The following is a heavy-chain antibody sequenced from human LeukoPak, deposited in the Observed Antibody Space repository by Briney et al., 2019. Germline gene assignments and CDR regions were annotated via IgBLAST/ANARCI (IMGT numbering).Heavy chain of an antibody. J-gene: IGHJ4*02. V-gene: IGHV4-61*08. CDR1: GGSISSGGYY. CDR2: IYSNGNT. CDR3: ARVTGTSAILY. D-gene: IGHD2-2*01. Sequence: SSQTLSLTCTVSGGSISSGGYYWSWIRQHPGKGLEWIGYIYSNGNTKYNPSLKSRSTISVDTSKNQFSLKLSSMTAADTAVYYCARVTGTSAILYWGPGTLVTVSS.